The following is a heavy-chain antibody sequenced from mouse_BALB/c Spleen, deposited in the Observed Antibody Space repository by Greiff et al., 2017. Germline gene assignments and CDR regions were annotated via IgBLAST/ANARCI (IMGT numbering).Heavy chain of an antibody. Sequence: VQLQQPGAELVKPGASVKLSCKASGYTFTSYWMHWVKQRPGQGLEWIGEINPSNGRTNYNEKFKSKATLTVDKSSSTAYMQLSSLTSEDSAVYYCARSYDGYYDAMDYWGQGTSVTVSS. CDR2: INPSNGRT. CDR3: ARSYDGYYDAMDY. CDR1: GYTFTSYW. J-gene: IGHJ4*01. D-gene: IGHD2-3*01. V-gene: IGHV1S81*02.